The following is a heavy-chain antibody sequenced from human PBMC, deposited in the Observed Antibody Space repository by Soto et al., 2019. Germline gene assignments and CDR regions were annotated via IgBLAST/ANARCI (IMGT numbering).Heavy chain of an antibody. CDR1: GGSISSSSYY. J-gene: IGHJ4*02. V-gene: IGHV4-39*01. D-gene: IGHD1-1*01. Sequence: SETLSLTCTVSGGSISSSSYYWGWIRQPPGKGLEWIGGIYYSGYTYYNPALKSRVTISVDTSKNQFSLRLSSVTAADTAVYYCARPKEQGSSLTHFDYWGQGSLVTVSS. CDR3: ARPKEQGSSLTHFDY. CDR2: IYYSGYT.